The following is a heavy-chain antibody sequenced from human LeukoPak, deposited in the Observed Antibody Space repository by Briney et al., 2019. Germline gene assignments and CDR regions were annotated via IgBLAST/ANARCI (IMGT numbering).Heavy chain of an antibody. CDR2: INPNSGGT. J-gene: IGHJ4*02. CDR3: ARGPMATPNFDY. D-gene: IGHD5-24*01. CDR1: GYTFTGYY. V-gene: IGHV1-2*02. Sequence: ASVKVSCKASGYTFTGYYMHWVRQAPGQGLEWMGWINPNSGGTKYAQKFQGRVTMTRDTSISTAYMELSRLRSDDTAMYYCARGPMATPNFDYWGQGTLVTVSS.